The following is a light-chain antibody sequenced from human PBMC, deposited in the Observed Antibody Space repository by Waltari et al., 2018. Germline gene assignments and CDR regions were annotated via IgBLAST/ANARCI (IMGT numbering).Light chain of an antibody. CDR2: VNSDGSQ. V-gene: IGLV4-69*01. CDR3: QTGGHGTWV. J-gene: IGLJ3*02. Sequence: RPEKGPEYLMKVNSDGSQSKGDEIPDRFSGSSSGAARYLTISGVQSADDGDYYCQTGGHGTWVFGGGTKLTVL.